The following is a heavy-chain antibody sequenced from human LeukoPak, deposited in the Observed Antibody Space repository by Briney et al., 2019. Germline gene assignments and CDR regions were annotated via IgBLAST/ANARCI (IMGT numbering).Heavy chain of an antibody. Sequence: GGSLRLSCAASGFTFSGYAMSWVRQAPGKGLEWVSTISGSGVSTYYADSVKGRFTSSRDNSKNTLYLQMNNLRAEDTAVYYCATESRYYYGSGSFSSQFDYWGQGNLVTVSS. V-gene: IGHV3-23*01. D-gene: IGHD3-10*01. CDR3: ATESRYYYGSGSFSSQFDY. J-gene: IGHJ4*02. CDR2: ISGSGVST. CDR1: GFTFSGYA.